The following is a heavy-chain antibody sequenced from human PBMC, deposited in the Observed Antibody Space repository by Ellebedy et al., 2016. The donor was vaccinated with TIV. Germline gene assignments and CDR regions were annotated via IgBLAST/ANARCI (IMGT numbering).Heavy chain of an antibody. D-gene: IGHD5/OR15-5a*01. Sequence: PGGSLRLSCAGSGFAVTSNFISWVRQAPGKGLEWVSIVYSGGDTFYADSVKGRFSTSRDKSRNTVYLHMDRLRVEDTAVYYCAKAFSVTWLGDWGQGTPVTVSS. CDR2: VYSGGDT. J-gene: IGHJ4*02. V-gene: IGHV3-66*01. CDR3: AKAFSVTWLGD. CDR1: GFAVTSNF.